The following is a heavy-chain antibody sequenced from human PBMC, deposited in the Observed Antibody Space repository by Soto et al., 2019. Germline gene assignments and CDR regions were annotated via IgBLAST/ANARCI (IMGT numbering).Heavy chain of an antibody. CDR2: INSDGTTI. CDR3: ARAGWYRFDY. D-gene: IGHD6-19*01. Sequence: EVQLVESGGGLVQPGGSLRLSCAASGFTFSNYWVHWVRQAPGKGLMWVSRINSDGTTINYADSVEGGFTISRDNAKNTLFLQLNSLRVQDTAVYYCARAGWYRFDYWGQGTLVTVSS. J-gene: IGHJ4*02. CDR1: GFTFSNYW. V-gene: IGHV3-74*01.